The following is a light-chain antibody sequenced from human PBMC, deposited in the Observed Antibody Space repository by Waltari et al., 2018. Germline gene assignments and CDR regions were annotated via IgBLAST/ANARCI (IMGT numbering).Light chain of an antibody. V-gene: IGLV4-69*01. CDR2: SNSEGRQ. Sequence: EPKKGPRSQMRSNSEGRQSKRDEIPDHFSSSSSGAERYLTISNLQCEDEADYYCQTGSHGTWVFGGGTKLTVL. CDR3: QTGSHGTWV. J-gene: IGLJ3*02.